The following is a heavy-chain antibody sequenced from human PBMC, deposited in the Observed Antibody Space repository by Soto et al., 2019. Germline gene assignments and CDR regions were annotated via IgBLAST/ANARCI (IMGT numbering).Heavy chain of an antibody. CDR2: ISYDGSNK. CDR3: ARGITMIVEVGYYYYGMDV. Sequence: GGSLRLSCAASGFTFSSYPMHWVRQAPGKGLEWVAVISYDGSNKYYADSVKGRFTISRDNSRNTLYLQMNSLRAEDTAVYYCARGITMIVEVGYYYYGMDVWDQGTTVTVSS. V-gene: IGHV3-30-3*01. D-gene: IGHD3-22*01. J-gene: IGHJ6*02. CDR1: GFTFSSYP.